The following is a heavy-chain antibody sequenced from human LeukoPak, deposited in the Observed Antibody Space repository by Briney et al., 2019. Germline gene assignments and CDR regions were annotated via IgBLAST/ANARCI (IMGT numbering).Heavy chain of an antibody. CDR1: GFTFSSYG. V-gene: IGHV3-30*02. J-gene: IGHJ4*02. Sequence: GGSLRLSCAASGFTFSSYGMHWVRQAPGKGLEWVAFIRYDGSNKYYADSVKGRFTISRDNSKNTLYLQMNSLRAEDTAVYYCAKDLITFGGVIDGVDYWGQGTLVTVSS. D-gene: IGHD3-16*02. CDR3: AKDLITFGGVIDGVDY. CDR2: IRYDGSNK.